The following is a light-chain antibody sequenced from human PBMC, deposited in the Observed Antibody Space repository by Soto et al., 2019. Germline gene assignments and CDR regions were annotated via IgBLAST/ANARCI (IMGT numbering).Light chain of an antibody. J-gene: IGKJ1*01. CDR3: QKYDSAPT. Sequence: DIPMTQSPSSLSASVGERVTSTCRPSQGISNSLAWYQQKPGEVPKLLIHGASTLQSGVPSRFSGSGSGTDFTLTISSLQPEDVATYYCQKYDSAPTFGPGTKVDIK. V-gene: IGKV1-27*01. CDR1: QGISNS. CDR2: GAS.